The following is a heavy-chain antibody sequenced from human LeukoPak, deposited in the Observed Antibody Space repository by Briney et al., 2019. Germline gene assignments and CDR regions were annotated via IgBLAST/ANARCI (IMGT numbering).Heavy chain of an antibody. D-gene: IGHD4-17*01. CDR2: ILGSGGHT. V-gene: IGHV3-23*01. CDR3: AKGGGDYGSSRFQY. CDR1: GSTVSSSG. Sequence: GGSLSLAFEVSGSTVSSSGMSCVRQAPGKGLEWVSGILGSGGHTYYADSVKGRFTISRDNSKNTLYLEMNSLRAEDTAVYYGAKGGGDYGSSRFQYWGQGTLVTVSS. J-gene: IGHJ4*02.